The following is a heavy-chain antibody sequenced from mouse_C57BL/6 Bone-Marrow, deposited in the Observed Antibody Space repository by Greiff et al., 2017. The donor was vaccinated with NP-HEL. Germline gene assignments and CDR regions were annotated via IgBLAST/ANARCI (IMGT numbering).Heavy chain of an antibody. D-gene: IGHD2-1*01. CDR3: ARRGNYGNPYWYFDV. V-gene: IGHV1-78*01. J-gene: IGHJ1*03. Sequence: VQLQQSDAELVKPGASVKISCKVSGYTFTDHTIHWMKQRPEQGLEWIGYIYPRDGSTKYNEKFKGKATLTADKSSSTAYMQLNSLTSEDSAVYFCARRGNYGNPYWYFDVWGTGTTVTVSS. CDR2: IYPRDGST. CDR1: GYTFTDHT.